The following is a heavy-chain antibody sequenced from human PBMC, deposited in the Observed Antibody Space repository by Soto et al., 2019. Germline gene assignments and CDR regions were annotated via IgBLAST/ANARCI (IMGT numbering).Heavy chain of an antibody. CDR1: GGSISSYY. V-gene: IGHV4-59*01. CDR2: IYYSGST. D-gene: IGHD3-22*01. J-gene: IGHJ5*02. Sequence: ASETLSLTCTVSGGSISSYYWSWIRQPPGKGLEWIGYIYYSGSTNYNPSLKSRVTISVDTSKNQFSLKLSSVTAADTAVYYCARQDYYDSSGDWFDPWGQGTLVIVSS. CDR3: ARQDYYDSSGDWFDP.